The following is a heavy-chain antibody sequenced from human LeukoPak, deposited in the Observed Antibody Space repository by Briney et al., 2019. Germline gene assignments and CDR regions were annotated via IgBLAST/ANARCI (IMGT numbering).Heavy chain of an antibody. D-gene: IGHD1-26*01. V-gene: IGHV1-2*02. Sequence: ASVNVSCKASGYIFTSYGISWVRQAPGQGLEWMGWINPNSGGTNYAQKFQGRVTMTRDTSISTAYMELSRLRSDDTAVYYCARGRGVSGSPSTPHDYWGQGTLVTVSS. J-gene: IGHJ4*02. CDR3: ARGRGVSGSPSTPHDY. CDR1: GYIFTSYG. CDR2: INPNSGGT.